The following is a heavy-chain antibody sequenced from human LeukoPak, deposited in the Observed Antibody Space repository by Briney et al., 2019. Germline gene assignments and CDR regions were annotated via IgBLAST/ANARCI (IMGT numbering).Heavy chain of an antibody. J-gene: IGHJ5*02. CDR2: ISSSSSCI. D-gene: IGHD2-15*01. CDR1: GFTFSSYS. Sequence: GGSLRLSCAASGFTFSSYSMNWVRQAPGKGLEWVSSISSSSSCIYYADSVKGRFTISRNNAKNSLYLQMNSLRAEDTAVYYCARGIRQFDPWGQGTLVTVSS. CDR3: ARGIRQFDP. V-gene: IGHV3-21*01.